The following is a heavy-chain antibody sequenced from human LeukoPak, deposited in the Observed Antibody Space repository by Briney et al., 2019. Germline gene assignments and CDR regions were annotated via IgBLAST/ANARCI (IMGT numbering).Heavy chain of an antibody. J-gene: IGHJ4*02. D-gene: IGHD2-15*01. Sequence: HSGGSLRLSCAASGFTFSGYWMSWIRQAPGRGLEWVANIKQDGSEKYYADSVKGRFTISRDNAKNSLYLQMNSLRVEDTAMYYCAADSGGSRYWGQGTLATVSS. CDR1: GFTFSGYW. V-gene: IGHV3-7*01. CDR2: IKQDGSEK. CDR3: AADSGGSRY.